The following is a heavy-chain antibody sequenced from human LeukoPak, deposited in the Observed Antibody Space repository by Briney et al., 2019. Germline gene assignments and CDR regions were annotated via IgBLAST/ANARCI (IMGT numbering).Heavy chain of an antibody. CDR2: IWYDGSNK. CDR3: ASHYDSSGFYC. CDR1: GFTFSSYG. D-gene: IGHD3-22*01. Sequence: GGSMRLSCGASGFTFSSYGMHWVRHAPGKGLEWVAVIWYDGSNKYYADSMNGRFTISRDHSKNTLYLQMNSLRAEYTAVYYCASHYDSSGFYCWGQGTLVTVSS. V-gene: IGHV3-33*01. J-gene: IGHJ4*02.